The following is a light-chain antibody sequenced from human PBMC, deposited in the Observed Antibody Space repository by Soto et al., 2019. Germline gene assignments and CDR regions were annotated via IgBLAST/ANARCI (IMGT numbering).Light chain of an antibody. V-gene: IGKV3-15*01. J-gene: IGKJ1*01. CDR1: QSVSSN. CDR3: QQYNECPQS. Sequence: EIVMTQSPATLSVSPGERATLSCRASQSVSSNLAWYQQKPGQAPRLLIYGASITATGIPARFSGSGSGTEFSLTIRSLQSEGLAVYYCQQYNECPQSFSQGTKVEI. CDR2: GAS.